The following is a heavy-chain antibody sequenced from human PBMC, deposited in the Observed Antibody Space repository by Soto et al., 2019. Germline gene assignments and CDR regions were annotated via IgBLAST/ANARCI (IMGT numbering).Heavy chain of an antibody. D-gene: IGHD3-22*01. J-gene: IGHJ6*02. CDR1: GYRFTSYW. V-gene: IGHV5-10-1*01. CDR3: ASVWRGYSRYYYGMDV. Sequence: GESLKISCKGSGYRFTSYWISWVRQMPGKGLEWMGRIDPSDSYTNYSPSFQGHVTISADKSISTAYLQWSSLKASDTAMYYCASVWRGYSRYYYGMDVWGQGTTVTVSS. CDR2: IDPSDSYT.